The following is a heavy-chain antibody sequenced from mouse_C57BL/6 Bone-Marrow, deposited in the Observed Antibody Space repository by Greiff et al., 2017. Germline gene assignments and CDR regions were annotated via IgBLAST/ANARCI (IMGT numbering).Heavy chain of an antibody. CDR2: IHPNSGST. D-gene: IGHD1-1*01. Sequence: VQLQQPGAELVKPGASVKLSCKASGYTFTSYWMHWVKQRPGQGLEWIGMIHPNSGSTNYNEKFKRKATLTVDKSSSTAYMQLRSLTSEDSAVYYCARYYGSSYFAYWGQGTLVTVSA. CDR1: GYTFTSYW. CDR3: ARYYGSSYFAY. J-gene: IGHJ3*01. V-gene: IGHV1-64*01.